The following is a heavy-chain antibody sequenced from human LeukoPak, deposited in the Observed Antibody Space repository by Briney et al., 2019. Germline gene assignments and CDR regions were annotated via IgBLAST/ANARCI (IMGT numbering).Heavy chain of an antibody. V-gene: IGHV3-30*03. D-gene: IGHD3-22*01. J-gene: IGHJ4*02. CDR1: GFXFSSYG. CDR2: ISYDGSNK. CDR3: AITGDSSGYSFDY. Sequence: GRSLRLSCAASGFXFSSYGMHWVRQAPGKGLEWVAVISYDGSNKYYADSVKGRFTISRDNSKNTLYLQMNSLRAEDTAVYYCAITGDSSGYSFDYWGQGTLVTVSS.